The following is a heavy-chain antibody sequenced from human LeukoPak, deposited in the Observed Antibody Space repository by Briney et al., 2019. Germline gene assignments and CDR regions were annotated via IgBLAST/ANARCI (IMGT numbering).Heavy chain of an antibody. J-gene: IGHJ4*02. CDR3: ARVSSRRLPPSYSYDRRNYFDY. CDR2: ISHSGST. V-gene: IGHV4-59*12. CDR1: GGSISSYY. D-gene: IGHD3-22*01. Sequence: SETLSLTCTVSGGSISSYYWNWIRQPPGKGLEWIGCISHSGSTNYNPGHKSRVTISVDRSKNQFSLKLSSVTAADTAVYYCARVSSRRLPPSYSYDRRNYFDYWGQGTLVTVSS.